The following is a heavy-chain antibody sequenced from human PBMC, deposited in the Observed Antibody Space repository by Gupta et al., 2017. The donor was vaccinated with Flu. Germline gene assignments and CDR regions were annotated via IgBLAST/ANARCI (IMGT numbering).Heavy chain of an antibody. CDR3: ARKGGGHCSGGTCYSFDY. V-gene: IGHV1-69*01. J-gene: IGHJ4*02. D-gene: IGHD2-15*01. CDR2: IIPVFGPT. Sequence: WMGGIIPVFGPTKYAQKFQGRVTITADESTNTAYLELSSLRSEDTAVYYCARKGGGHCSGGTCYSFDYWGQGTLVTVSS.